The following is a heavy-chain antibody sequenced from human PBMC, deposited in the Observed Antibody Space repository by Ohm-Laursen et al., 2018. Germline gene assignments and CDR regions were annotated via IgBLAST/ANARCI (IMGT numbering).Heavy chain of an antibody. CDR3: ARDSGDTAMGLFDY. Sequence: SETLSLTCTVSGGSISSYYWSWIRQPPGKGLEWIGYISYSGSTNYNPSLKSRVTISADTSKNQFSLKLSSVTAADTAVYYCARDSGDTAMGLFDYWGQGTLVTVSS. J-gene: IGHJ4*02. V-gene: IGHV4-59*12. D-gene: IGHD5-18*01. CDR1: GGSISSYY. CDR2: ISYSGST.